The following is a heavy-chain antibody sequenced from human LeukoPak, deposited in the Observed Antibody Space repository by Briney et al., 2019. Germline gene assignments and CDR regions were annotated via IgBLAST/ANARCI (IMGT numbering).Heavy chain of an antibody. J-gene: IGHJ4*02. V-gene: IGHV4-39*01. Sequence: PSETLSLTCTVSGDSVSSSSYYWDWIRQPPGKGLEWIGSISSDGNTYYNPSLKSRVTISVDTSKNQFSLKLSSVTAADTAVYYCARHFSYGPDYWGQGTLVTVFS. CDR3: ARHFSYGPDY. CDR2: ISSDGNT. CDR1: GDSVSSSSYY. D-gene: IGHD5-18*01.